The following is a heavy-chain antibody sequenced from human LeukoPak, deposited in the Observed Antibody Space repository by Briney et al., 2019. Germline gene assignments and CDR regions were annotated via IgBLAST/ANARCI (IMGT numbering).Heavy chain of an antibody. Sequence: GSLRLSCAASGFTFSTYAMTWVRQAPGKGLEWVSAISGSGGSTYYADSVKGRFTISRDNSKNTLYLQMNSLRAEDTAVYYCAKGSYYYDSSGYYHFDYWGQGTLVTVSS. CDR2: ISGSGGST. V-gene: IGHV3-23*01. CDR3: AKGSYYYDSSGYYHFDY. CDR1: GFTFSTYA. J-gene: IGHJ4*02. D-gene: IGHD3-22*01.